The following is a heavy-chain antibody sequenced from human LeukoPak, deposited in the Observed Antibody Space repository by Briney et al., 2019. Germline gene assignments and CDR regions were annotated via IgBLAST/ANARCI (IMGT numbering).Heavy chain of an antibody. V-gene: IGHV1-2*02. J-gene: IGHJ4*02. CDR1: GYTFTGYY. CDR3: ARANIVVVPAAMSVVFDY. Sequence: GASVKVSCKASGYTFTGYYMHWVRQAPGQGLEWMGWINPNSGGTNYAQRFQGRVTMTRDTSTSTAYMELSRLRSDDTAVYYCARANIVVVPAAMSVVFDYWGQGTLVTVSS. CDR2: INPNSGGT. D-gene: IGHD2-2*01.